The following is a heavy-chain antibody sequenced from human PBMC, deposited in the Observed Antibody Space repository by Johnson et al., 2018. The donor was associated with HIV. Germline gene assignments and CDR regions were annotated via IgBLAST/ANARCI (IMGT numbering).Heavy chain of an antibody. Sequence: QVQLVESGGGVVQPGGSLRLSCAASGFSFSTYAMHWVRQAPGKGLEWVAVISYDGSNKYYADSVKGRFTISRDNSKNTLYLQMNSLRAEDTAVYYCARGGLGFQNIHDPFDIWGQGTMVTVSS. CDR2: ISYDGSNK. CDR1: GFSFSTYA. CDR3: ARGGLGFQNIHDPFDI. V-gene: IGHV3-30*04. J-gene: IGHJ3*02. D-gene: IGHD1/OR15-1a*01.